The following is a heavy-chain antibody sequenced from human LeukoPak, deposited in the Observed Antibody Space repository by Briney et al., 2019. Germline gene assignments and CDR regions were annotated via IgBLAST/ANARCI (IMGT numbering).Heavy chain of an antibody. J-gene: IGHJ4*02. CDR1: GDSISSGGYS. V-gene: IGHV4-30-2*01. Sequence: SETLSLTCAVSGDSISSGGYSWSWIRQPPGKGLEWIGYIYHSGSTYYNPSLKSRVTISVDRSKNQFSLKLSSVTAADTAVYYCARVEDSSGYFDYWGQGTLVTVSS. CDR3: ARVEDSSGYFDY. D-gene: IGHD3-22*01. CDR2: IYHSGST.